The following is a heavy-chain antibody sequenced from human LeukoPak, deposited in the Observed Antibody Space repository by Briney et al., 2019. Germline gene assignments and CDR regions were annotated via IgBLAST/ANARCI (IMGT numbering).Heavy chain of an antibody. V-gene: IGHV4-39*01. D-gene: IGHD3-16*01. Sequence: PSETLSLTCTVSGDSFSSSSYYWGWIRQPPGKGLEWIGSISYSGTNYNNPSLKSRVSISIDQSKNKLCVKLTSVTAADTAMYYCASLGALRSWGKGTLVTVSS. CDR1: GDSFSSSSYY. CDR2: ISYSGTN. CDR3: ASLGALRS. J-gene: IGHJ5*02.